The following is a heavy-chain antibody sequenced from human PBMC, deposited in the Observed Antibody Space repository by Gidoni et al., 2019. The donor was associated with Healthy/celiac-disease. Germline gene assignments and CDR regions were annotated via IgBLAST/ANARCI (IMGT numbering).Heavy chain of an antibody. CDR2: TYYRSKWYN. J-gene: IGHJ6*02. CDR3: ARGSYCTNGVCYYYYGMDV. Sequence: QVQLQQSGPGLVKPSQTLSLTCAISGDSVSSNSAAWNWIRQSPSRGLEWLGRTYYRSKWYNDYAVSVKSRITINPDTSKNQFSLQLNSVTPEDTAVYYCARGSYCTNGVCYYYYGMDVWGQGTTVTVSS. V-gene: IGHV6-1*01. CDR1: GDSVSSNSAA. D-gene: IGHD2-8*01.